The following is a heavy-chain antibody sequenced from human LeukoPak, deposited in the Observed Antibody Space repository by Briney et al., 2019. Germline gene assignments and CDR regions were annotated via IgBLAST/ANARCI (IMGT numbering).Heavy chain of an antibody. D-gene: IGHD6-13*01. CDR1: GFTFSSYW. V-gene: IGHV3-7*01. J-gene: IGHJ6*03. CDR3: ARKGGDSGSSWRHYYYYYYMDV. CDR2: IKQDGSEK. Sequence: PGGSLRLSCAASGFTFSSYWMSWVRQAPGKGLEWVANIKQDGSEKYYVDSVKGRFTISRDNAKNSLYLQMNSLRAEDTAVYYCARKGGDSGSSWRHYYYYYYMDVWGKGTTVTISS.